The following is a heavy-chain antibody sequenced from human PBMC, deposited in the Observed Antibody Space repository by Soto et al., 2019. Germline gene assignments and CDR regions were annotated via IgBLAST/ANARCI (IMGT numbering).Heavy chain of an antibody. CDR2: IYYSGST. CDR1: GGSISSYY. D-gene: IGHD3-10*02. V-gene: IGHV4-59*01. J-gene: IGHJ6*01. Sequence: SETLSLTCTVSGGSISSYYWSWIRQPPGKGLEWIGYIYYSGSTNYNPSLKSRVTISVDTSKNQFSLKLSSVTAADTAVYYCARMSCSGSYYMYLYYGMEIWGEGTTVTVSS. CDR3: ARMSCSGSYYMYLYYGMEI.